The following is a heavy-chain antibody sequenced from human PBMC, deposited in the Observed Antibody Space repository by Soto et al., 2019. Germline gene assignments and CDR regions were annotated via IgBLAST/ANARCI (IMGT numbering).Heavy chain of an antibody. Sequence: QAQLVQSGAEVKKPGSTVKVSCRASGGTFTSHTINWVRQAPGQGLEWMGRINPLLGATNYAPKLPGRITITADKTANTGYIELSSLRSDDTAVFFCARALIWSGDDWYFDPWGRGTLVIVSS. CDR2: INPLLGAT. V-gene: IGHV1-69*08. CDR3: ARALIWSGDDWYFDP. CDR1: GGTFTSHT. D-gene: IGHD3-3*01. J-gene: IGHJ2*01.